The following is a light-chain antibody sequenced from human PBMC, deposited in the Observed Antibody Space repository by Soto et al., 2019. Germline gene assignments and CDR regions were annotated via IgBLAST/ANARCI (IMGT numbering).Light chain of an antibody. CDR3: PQDHTQAT. J-gene: IGKJ1*01. CDR1: QAVSGY. V-gene: IGKV1-8*01. Sequence: AIRMTQSPSSLSASTGDRVTITCRASQAVSGYVAWYQQKPGRAPNLLVYAASTLQAGVPSRFSGSASGSEFTLTITCLQSEAYATYFCPQDHTQATFGQGTRVDIK. CDR2: AAS.